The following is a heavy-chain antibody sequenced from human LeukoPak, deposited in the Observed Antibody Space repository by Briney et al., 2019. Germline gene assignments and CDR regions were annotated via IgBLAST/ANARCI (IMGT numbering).Heavy chain of an antibody. V-gene: IGHV3-7*01. Sequence: GGSLRLSCAASGFTFSSYWMSWVRQAPGKGLEWVANIKQDGSEKYYVDSVKGRFTISRDNAKNSLYLQMNSLRAEDTAVYYCASGRGGASLDAFDIWGQGTMVTVSS. D-gene: IGHD1-26*01. CDR3: ASGRGGASLDAFDI. J-gene: IGHJ3*02. CDR1: GFTFSSYW. CDR2: IKQDGSEK.